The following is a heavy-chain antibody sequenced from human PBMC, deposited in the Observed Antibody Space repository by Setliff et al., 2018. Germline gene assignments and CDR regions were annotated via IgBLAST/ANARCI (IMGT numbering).Heavy chain of an antibody. CDR3: ARSNYDILTRNWFDP. CDR2: ISAYNGNT. D-gene: IGHD3-9*01. V-gene: IGHV1-2*06. CDR1: GYTFTGYY. J-gene: IGHJ5*02. Sequence: ASVKVSCKASGYTFTGYYLHWVRQAPGQGLEWMGRISAYNGNTNYAQKFQGRVTMTRDTSISTAYMELSRLRSDDTAVYYCARSNYDILTRNWFDPWGQGTLVTVSS.